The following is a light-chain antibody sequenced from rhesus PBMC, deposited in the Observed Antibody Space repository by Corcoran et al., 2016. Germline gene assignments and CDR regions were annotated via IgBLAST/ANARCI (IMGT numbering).Light chain of an antibody. J-gene: IGKJ1*01. Sequence: DIQMTQSPSSLSASVGDRVTITCRASQTISSYLAWYQQKPGKVPKVLIYDASSLASGVPSRFSGSGSGTEFTLTISSRQPEDFATYYCQQHNSHPWTFGQGTKVEIK. CDR3: QQHNSHPWT. CDR1: QTISSY. CDR2: DAS. V-gene: IGKV1-44*02.